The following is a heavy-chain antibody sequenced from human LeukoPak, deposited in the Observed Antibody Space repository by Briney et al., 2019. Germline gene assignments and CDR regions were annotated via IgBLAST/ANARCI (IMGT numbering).Heavy chain of an antibody. CDR3: ARGLPSRDVVVPAATFDY. Sequence: PSETLSLTCAVYGGSFSGCYWSWIRQPPGKGLEWIGEINHSGSTNYNPSLKSRVTISVDTSKNQFSLKLSSVTAADTAVYYCARGLPSRDVVVPAATFDYWGQGTLVTVSS. D-gene: IGHD2-2*01. CDR1: GGSFSGCY. V-gene: IGHV4-34*01. J-gene: IGHJ4*02. CDR2: INHSGST.